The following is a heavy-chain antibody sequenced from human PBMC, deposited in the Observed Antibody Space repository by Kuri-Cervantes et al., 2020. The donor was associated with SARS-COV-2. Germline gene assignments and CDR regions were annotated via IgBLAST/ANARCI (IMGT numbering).Heavy chain of an antibody. V-gene: IGHV3-30*14. Sequence: GESLKISCATSGFTFNNYAVHWVRQTPGEGLEWVAITSFDGSNKYYAESVKGRFTISRDNSKNTLYLQMNNMRREDTAVYFCARGRVGVQDFWGQGTLVTVSS. CDR2: TSFDGSNK. CDR3: ARGRVGVQDF. J-gene: IGHJ4*02. D-gene: IGHD2-21*01. CDR1: GFTFNNYA.